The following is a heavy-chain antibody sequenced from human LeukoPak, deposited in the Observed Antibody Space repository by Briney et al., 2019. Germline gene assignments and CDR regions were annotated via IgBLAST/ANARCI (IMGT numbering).Heavy chain of an antibody. J-gene: IGHJ4*02. CDR3: ARVPWRLQYFDY. V-gene: IGHV4-39*07. CDR2: IYYSGST. CDR1: GGSISSSSYY. Sequence: ASETLSLTCTVSGGSISSSSYYWGWIRQPPGRGLEWIGSIYYSGSTYYNPSLKSRVTISVDTSKNQFSLKLSSVTAADTAVYYCARVPWRLQYFDYWGQGTLVTVSS. D-gene: IGHD4-11*01.